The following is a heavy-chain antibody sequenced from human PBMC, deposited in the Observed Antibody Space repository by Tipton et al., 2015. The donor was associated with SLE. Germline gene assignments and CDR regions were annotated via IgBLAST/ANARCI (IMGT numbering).Heavy chain of an antibody. D-gene: IGHD5-12*01. CDR1: GGSFSGYY. J-gene: IGHJ4*02. Sequence: TLSLTCAVYGGSFSGYYWSWIRQPPGMGLEWIGEINHSGSTNYNPSLKSRVTISVDTSKNQFSLKLSSVTAADTAVYYCASHDIVVQSWGQGALVTVPS. V-gene: IGHV4-34*01. CDR3: ASHDIVVQS. CDR2: INHSGST.